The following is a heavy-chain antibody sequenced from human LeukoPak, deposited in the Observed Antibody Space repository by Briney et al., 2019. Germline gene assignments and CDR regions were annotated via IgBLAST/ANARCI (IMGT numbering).Heavy chain of an antibody. Sequence: ASVKVSCKSSGYTFTGYYMHWVRPPPGQGLEWMGWINLNSGGTNNEQKFQGRVTMTTDTSLSTAYIELIRLRSADTPVFYCARRSIAAETWFDPWGQGTLVTVSS. CDR1: GYTFTGYY. CDR2: INLNSGGT. D-gene: IGHD6-13*01. V-gene: IGHV1-2*02. J-gene: IGHJ5*02. CDR3: ARRSIAAETWFDP.